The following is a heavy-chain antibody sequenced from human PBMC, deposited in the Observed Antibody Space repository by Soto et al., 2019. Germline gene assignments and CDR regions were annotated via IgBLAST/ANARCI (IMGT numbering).Heavy chain of an antibody. CDR3: ARDYYGSPLAMDV. J-gene: IGHJ6*02. D-gene: IGHD3-10*01. V-gene: IGHV4-30-4*01. CDR1: GDSISSGDYY. CDR2: IYNSGST. Sequence: QVQLQESGPGLVKPSQTLSLTCTVSGDSISSGDYYWSWIRQPPGKGLEWIGYIYNSGSTYYNPSLKSRVTISVDTSKNQVSLKLRSVTTADTAVYYCARDYYGSPLAMDVWGQGTTVTVSS.